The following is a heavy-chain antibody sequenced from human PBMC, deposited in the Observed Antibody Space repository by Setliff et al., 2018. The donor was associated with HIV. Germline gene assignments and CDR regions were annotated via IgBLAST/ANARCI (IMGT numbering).Heavy chain of an antibody. CDR2: ISAYNGNT. J-gene: IGHJ1*01. D-gene: IGHD3-22*01. CDR3: STGWGLYDNRHTAAGYLQH. V-gene: IGHV1-18*01. Sequence: GASVKVSCKASGYTFTSYGISWVRQAPGQGLEWMGWISAYNGNTNYAQKLQGRVTMTEDTSSDTAYMEMSGLTSEDTAVYFCSTGWGLYDNRHTAAGYLQHWGQGTLVTVSS. CDR1: GYTFTSYG.